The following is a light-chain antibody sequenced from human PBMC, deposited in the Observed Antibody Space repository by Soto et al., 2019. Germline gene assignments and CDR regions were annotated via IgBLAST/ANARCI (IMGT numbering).Light chain of an antibody. V-gene: IGKV3-20*01. CDR3: QEYDGAPIT. CDR2: DAS. J-gene: IGKJ5*01. CDR1: QSIRSER. Sequence: EIVLTQSPDTLSLSPGERATLSCRASQSIRSERLAWYQQKPGQAPRLVIFDASNRASGMPERFSGSGSGTDFTLTIARLEPEDFAVYYCQEYDGAPITFXLGTRLEIK.